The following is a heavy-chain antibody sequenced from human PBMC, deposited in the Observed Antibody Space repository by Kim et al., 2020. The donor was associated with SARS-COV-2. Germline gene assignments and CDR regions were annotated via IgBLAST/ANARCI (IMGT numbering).Heavy chain of an antibody. J-gene: IGHJ4*02. D-gene: IGHD3-22*01. CDR3: VKGAAYSYDTSGFYHVGYFDY. CDR2: ISYDGSNK. CDR1: GFTFSSYA. Sequence: GGSLRLSCAASGFTFSSYAMHWVRQAPGKGLEWVAVISYDGSNKYYADSVNGRFTISRDNAKNSLYLQMNSLRVEDTAVYYCVKGAAYSYDTSGFYHVGYFDYWGQGNLVTVSS. V-gene: IGHV3-30-3*01.